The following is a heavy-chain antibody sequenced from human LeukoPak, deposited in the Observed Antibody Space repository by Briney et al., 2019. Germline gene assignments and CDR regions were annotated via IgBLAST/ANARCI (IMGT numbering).Heavy chain of an antibody. CDR2: IYTSGST. V-gene: IGHV4-4*07. CDR1: GGFITSSYY. Sequence: SETLSLTCTVSGGFITSSYYWSWIRQPAGKGLEWIGRIYTSGSTNYNPSLKSRVTMSVDTSKNQFSLKLSSVTAADTAVYYCARDENYYDSSGYYYDAFDIWGQGTMVTVSS. CDR3: ARDENYYDSSGYYYDAFDI. D-gene: IGHD3-22*01. J-gene: IGHJ3*02.